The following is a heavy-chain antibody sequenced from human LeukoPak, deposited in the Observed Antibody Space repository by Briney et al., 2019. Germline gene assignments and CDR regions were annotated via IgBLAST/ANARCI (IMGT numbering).Heavy chain of an antibody. CDR2: IIPILGIA. Sequence: SVKVSCKASGGTFSSYAISWVRQAPGQGLEWMGRIIPILGIANYAQKFQGRVTITADKSTSTAYMELSSLRSEDAAVYYCARDRIVVVPAALYYYYGMDVWGQGTTVTVSS. D-gene: IGHD2-2*01. J-gene: IGHJ6*02. V-gene: IGHV1-69*04. CDR1: GGTFSSYA. CDR3: ARDRIVVVPAALYYYYGMDV.